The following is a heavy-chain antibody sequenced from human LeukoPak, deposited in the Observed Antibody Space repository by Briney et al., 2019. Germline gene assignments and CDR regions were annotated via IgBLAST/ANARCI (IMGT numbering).Heavy chain of an antibody. CDR3: AKDGGIAAAGTSVYFDY. D-gene: IGHD6-13*01. J-gene: IGHJ4*02. V-gene: IGHV3-23*01. Sequence: GGSLRLSCAASGFTFSSYAMGWVRQAPGKGLQWVSGISGSGGNTYYADSVKGRFTISRDNSKNTLYLQMNSLRAEDTAVYYCAKDGGIAAAGTSVYFDYWGQGTLVTVSS. CDR2: ISGSGGNT. CDR1: GFTFSSYA.